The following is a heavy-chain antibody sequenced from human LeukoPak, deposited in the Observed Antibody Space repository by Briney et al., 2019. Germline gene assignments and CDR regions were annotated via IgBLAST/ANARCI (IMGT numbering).Heavy chain of an antibody. D-gene: IGHD5-18*01. J-gene: IGHJ4*02. CDR1: VASLSSYY. CDR2: TYYSGST. CDR3: ATSCGNSYGCYFDY. Sequence: SETLCLTCTVSVASLSSYYSSCIRHPPGKGLEWIGYTYYSGSTTSNPSLKSRVTISVDTSESQFSLRLSSVTAADTAIYYCATSCGNSYGCYFDYWGQGTLVTVSS. V-gene: IGHV4-59*08.